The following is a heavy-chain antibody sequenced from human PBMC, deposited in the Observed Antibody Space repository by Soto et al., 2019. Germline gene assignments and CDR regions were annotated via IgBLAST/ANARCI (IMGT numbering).Heavy chain of an antibody. J-gene: IGHJ4*02. D-gene: IGHD5-12*01. CDR3: ASDEYSGYDGWDY. Sequence: GGSLRLSCAASGFIFSSYGMHWVRQAPGKGLEWVAFISYDGSNKYYADSVKGRFTISRDNSKNTLYLQMNSLRSEDTAVYYCASDEYSGYDGWDYWGQGTLVTVSS. V-gene: IGHV3-30*03. CDR2: ISYDGSNK. CDR1: GFIFSSYG.